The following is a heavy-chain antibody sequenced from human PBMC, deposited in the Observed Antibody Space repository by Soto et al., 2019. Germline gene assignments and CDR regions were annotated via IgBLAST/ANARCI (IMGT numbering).Heavy chain of an antibody. CDR2: IKSKTDGGTT. Sequence: GGSLRVSCAASGFTFSNAWMNWGRQAPGKGLEWVGRIKSKTDGGTTDYAAPVKGRFTISRDDSKNTLYLQMNSLKTEDTAVYYCTTETPDPYYDSSGYYYTFDYWGQGTLVTVSS. J-gene: IGHJ4*02. V-gene: IGHV3-15*07. D-gene: IGHD3-22*01. CDR3: TTETPDPYYDSSGYYYTFDY. CDR1: GFTFSNAW.